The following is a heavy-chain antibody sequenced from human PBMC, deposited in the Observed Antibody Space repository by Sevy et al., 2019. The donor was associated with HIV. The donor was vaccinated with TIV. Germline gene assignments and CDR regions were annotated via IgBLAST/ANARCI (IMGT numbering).Heavy chain of an antibody. J-gene: IGHJ4*02. D-gene: IGHD3-22*01. CDR3: ARDRRTLNYYGSSGYNYYFDY. Sequence: GGSLRLSCAASGFTFSTYNMNWVRQAPGKGLEWVSSITDGSNYIYHADSVKGRFTISRDNAKNSLYLQMNSLRAEDTAVYFCARDRRTLNYYGSSGYNYYFDYWGQGTLVTVSS. CDR2: ITDGSNYI. CDR1: GFTFSTYN. V-gene: IGHV3-21*01.